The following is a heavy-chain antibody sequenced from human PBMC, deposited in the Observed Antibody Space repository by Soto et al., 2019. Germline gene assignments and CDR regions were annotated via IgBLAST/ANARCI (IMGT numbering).Heavy chain of an antibody. Sequence: QVQLRESGPGLVKPSQTLSLTCTVSGGSINSGGYYWNWIRQHPGKGLVWIGYMYYSGSTYYNPFLRSRVILSADTSQNHSSLKLSCVTAADTAVYFCARGYRQSGYSSSWVFDSWVQGTLVNVSS. D-gene: IGHD6-13*01. J-gene: IGHJ4*02. V-gene: IGHV4-31*03. CDR2: MYYSGST. CDR3: ARGYRQSGYSSSWVFDS. CDR1: GGSINSGGYY.